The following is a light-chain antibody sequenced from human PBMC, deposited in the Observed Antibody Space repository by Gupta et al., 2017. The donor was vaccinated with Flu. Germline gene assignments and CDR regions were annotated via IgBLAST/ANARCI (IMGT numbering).Light chain of an antibody. J-gene: IGLJ3*02. V-gene: IGLV1-44*01. CDR3: AVWDYHLHGWV. Sequence: QSALPQSPSASGTPGQRVTISCSGSSPNIGRASVNWYQQVPGTAPKLLIYSNDRRPSGVPDRFSGSKSGTSASLAIHGVQSEYEADYYCAVWDYHLHGWVFGGGTRLTVL. CDR2: SND. CDR1: SPNIGRAS.